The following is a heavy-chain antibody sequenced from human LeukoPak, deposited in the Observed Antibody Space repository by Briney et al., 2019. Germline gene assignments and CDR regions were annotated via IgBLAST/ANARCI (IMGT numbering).Heavy chain of an antibody. D-gene: IGHD6-13*01. Sequence: SETLSLTCAVYGGSFSGYYWSWIRQPPGKGLEWIGEINHSGSTNYNPSLKSRVTISVDTSKNQFSLKLSSVTAADTAVYYCAIGYSSSWFEAGDNYYYYGMDVWGRGTTVTVSS. CDR1: GGSFSGYY. CDR2: INHSGST. J-gene: IGHJ6*02. V-gene: IGHV4-34*01. CDR3: AIGYSSSWFEAGDNYYYYGMDV.